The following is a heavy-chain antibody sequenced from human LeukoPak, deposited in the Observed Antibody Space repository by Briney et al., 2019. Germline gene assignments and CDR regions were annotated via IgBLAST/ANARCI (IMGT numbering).Heavy chain of an antibody. CDR2: VSADGRTQ. CDR3: AREFGHNRWYFDY. D-gene: IGHD5-24*01. Sequence: PGGSLRLSCAASGFTSRTYSIHWVRQAPGKGLEWVTVVSADGRTQLYSDSVKGRFTVSRDNSLNTLHLQMNSLKTEDTAVYYCAREFGHNRWYFDYWGQGALVTVSS. J-gene: IGHJ4*02. V-gene: IGHV3-30*03. CDR1: GFTSRTYS.